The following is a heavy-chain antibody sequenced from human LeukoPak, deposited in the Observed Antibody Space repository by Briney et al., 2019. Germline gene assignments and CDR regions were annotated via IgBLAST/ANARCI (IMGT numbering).Heavy chain of an antibody. Sequence: PSETLSLTCSVSGGSVGSNYWSWVRQPPGKGLEWIGYISYSGDTKHNPSLKSRLSMSVDTSKNQCSLMLTSVTAADTAVYYCARGSGWYPHWGQGTLVTVSS. CDR1: GGSVGSNY. CDR2: ISYSGDT. CDR3: ARGSGWYPH. J-gene: IGHJ1*01. D-gene: IGHD6-19*01. V-gene: IGHV4-59*02.